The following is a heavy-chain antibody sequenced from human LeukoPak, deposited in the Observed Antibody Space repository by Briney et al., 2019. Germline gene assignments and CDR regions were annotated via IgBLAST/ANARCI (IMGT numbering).Heavy chain of an antibody. CDR2: NYYSWST. CDR3: ARLDYDGSESYSLLWSRFDP. J-gene: IGHJ5*02. V-gene: IGHV4-39*01. D-gene: IGHD3-10*01. Sequence: SETLSLTCPVSGGSISSSSYYWVGLRQPPGKGLECIRSNYYSWSTYYNPSLKRRVTIPVDTSKDQFFLKLTSLTAADTAGYYCARLDYDGSESYSLLWSRFDPWGQGTLVTVSS. CDR1: GGSISSSSYY.